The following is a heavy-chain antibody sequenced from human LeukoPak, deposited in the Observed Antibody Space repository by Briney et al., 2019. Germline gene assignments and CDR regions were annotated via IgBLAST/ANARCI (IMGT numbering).Heavy chain of an antibody. Sequence: GESLKISCKGSGYSFTSYWIGWVRQMPGKGLEWMGIIYPGDSDTRYSPSFQGQVTISADKSISTAYLQWSSLKASDTAMYYCARQLAAAGTRRTGDFDYWGQGTLVTVSS. D-gene: IGHD6-13*01. V-gene: IGHV5-51*01. CDR2: IYPGDSDT. CDR3: ARQLAAAGTRRTGDFDY. CDR1: GYSFTSYW. J-gene: IGHJ4*02.